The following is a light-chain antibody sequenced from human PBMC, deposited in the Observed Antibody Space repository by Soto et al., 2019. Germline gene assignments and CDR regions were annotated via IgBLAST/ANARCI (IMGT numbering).Light chain of an antibody. V-gene: IGKV3-15*01. CDR3: QHYNYWPYT. CDR1: QSVSSN. J-gene: IGKJ2*01. Sequence: EIVMTQSPATLSVSPGERATPSCRASQSVSSNLAWYQRKPGQAPRLLIYDASTRATGVPARFSGSGSGTDFTLTISSLQSEDFAVYYCQHYNYWPYTFGQGTKVDVK. CDR2: DAS.